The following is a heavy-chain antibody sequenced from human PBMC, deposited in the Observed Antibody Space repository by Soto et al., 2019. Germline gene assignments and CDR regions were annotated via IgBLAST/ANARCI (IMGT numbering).Heavy chain of an antibody. CDR1: GFTFSTCW. J-gene: IGHJ3*02. D-gene: IGHD1-26*01. CDR3: ARVGATQSQAFDI. V-gene: IGHV3-7*01. Sequence: GGSLRLSCAASGFTFSTCWMMWVRQAPGKGLEWVANINKDSSERYYADSVKGRFTISRDNAKNSLYLQMNSLRAEDTAVYYCARVGATQSQAFDIWGQGTMVTVSS. CDR2: INKDSSER.